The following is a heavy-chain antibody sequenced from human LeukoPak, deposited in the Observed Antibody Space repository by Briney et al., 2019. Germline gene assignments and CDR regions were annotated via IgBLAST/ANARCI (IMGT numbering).Heavy chain of an antibody. J-gene: IGHJ3*02. CDR2: IYPGDSDT. CDR1: GYSFTSYW. Sequence: GESLKISCKGSGYSFTSYWIGWVRLMPGKGLEWMGMIYPGDSDTRYSPSFQGQVTISADKSISTAYLQWSSLKASDSAMYYCATNTMFRGIHAFDIWGQGTMVTVSS. V-gene: IGHV5-51*01. D-gene: IGHD3-10*01. CDR3: ATNTMFRGIHAFDI.